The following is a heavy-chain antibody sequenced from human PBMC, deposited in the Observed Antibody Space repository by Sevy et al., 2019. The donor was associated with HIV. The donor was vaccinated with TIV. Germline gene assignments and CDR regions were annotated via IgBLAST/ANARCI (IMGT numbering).Heavy chain of an antibody. D-gene: IGHD4-17*01. V-gene: IGHV3-30-3*01. CDR3: ARPRANYVDHYFFFAMDV. J-gene: IGHJ6*02. Sequence: QLGGSLRLSCAAPEFAFTNYFPIHWVAQAPGKGLEWVPPISFDGSDRSYADSVKGRFTISRDNLKNTLFLQMNSLTTEDTAVYYCARPRANYVDHYFFFAMDVWAKGPRSPSP. CDR2: ISFDGSDR. CDR1: EFAFTNYF.